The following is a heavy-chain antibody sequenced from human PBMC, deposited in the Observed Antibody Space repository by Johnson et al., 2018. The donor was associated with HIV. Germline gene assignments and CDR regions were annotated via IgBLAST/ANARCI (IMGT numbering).Heavy chain of an antibody. D-gene: IGHD6-19*01. CDR3: ARDAVISSGWYNVDAFDI. CDR2: IYSDDST. CDR1: GFTVSSNC. Sequence: VQLVESGGGVVRPGGSLRLSCAASGFTVSSNCMTWVRQAPGKGLEWVSVIYSDDSTYYADSVKGRFTISRDNAKNSPYLQMNTLRAEDPAVYYCARDAVISSGWYNVDAFDIWGQGTMVTVSS. V-gene: IGHV3-53*01. J-gene: IGHJ3*02.